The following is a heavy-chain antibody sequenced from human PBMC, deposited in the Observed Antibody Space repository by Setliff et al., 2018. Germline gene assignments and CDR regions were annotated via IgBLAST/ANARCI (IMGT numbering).Heavy chain of an antibody. Sequence: GESLKISCAASGFTFSSYNMDWVRQAPGKGLEWVSYINSRSSTIFYADSVKGRFTISRDNAKNSLYLQMNGLRAEDTAVYYCARGGDYYDSSGFFSFPYYYYYYMDVWGKGTTVTVSS. V-gene: IGHV3-48*01. D-gene: IGHD3-22*01. CDR3: ARGGDYYDSSGFFSFPYYYYYYMDV. CDR2: INSRSSTI. J-gene: IGHJ6*03. CDR1: GFTFSSYN.